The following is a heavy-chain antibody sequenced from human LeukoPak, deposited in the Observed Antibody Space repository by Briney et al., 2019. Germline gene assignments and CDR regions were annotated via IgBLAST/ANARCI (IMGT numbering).Heavy chain of an antibody. CDR3: ARGGRFGGPYYYYYYMDV. Sequence: SETLSLTCAVYGGSFSGYYWSWVRQPPGKGLEWIGEINHSGSTNYNPSLKSRVTISVDTSKNQFSLKVNSVTAADTAVYYCARGGRFGGPYYYYYYMDVWGKGTTVTISS. CDR1: GGSFSGYY. D-gene: IGHD3-10*01. J-gene: IGHJ6*03. CDR2: INHSGST. V-gene: IGHV4-34*01.